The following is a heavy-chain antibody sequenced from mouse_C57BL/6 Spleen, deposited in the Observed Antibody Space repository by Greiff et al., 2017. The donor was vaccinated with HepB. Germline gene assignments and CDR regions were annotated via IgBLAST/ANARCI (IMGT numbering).Heavy chain of an antibody. CDR1: GYTFTDYE. J-gene: IGHJ4*01. V-gene: IGHV1-15*01. Sequence: QVQLKESGAELVRPGASVTLSCKASGYTFTDYEMHWVKQTPVHGLEWIGAIDPETGGTAYNQKFKGKAILTADKSSSTAYMELRSLTSEDSAVYYCTRWTDYYAMDYWGQGTSVTVSS. CDR3: TRWTDYYAMDY. CDR2: IDPETGGT.